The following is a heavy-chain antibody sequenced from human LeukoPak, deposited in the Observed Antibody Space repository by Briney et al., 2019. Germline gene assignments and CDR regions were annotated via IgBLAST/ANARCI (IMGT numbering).Heavy chain of an antibody. Sequence: PGGPLRLSCAASGFTFSSYAMHWVRQAPGKGLEWVAVISYDGSNKYYADSVKGRFTISRDNSKNTLYLQMNSLRAEDTAVYYCARVNDSSGYLSGQIDYWGQGTLVTVSS. J-gene: IGHJ4*02. D-gene: IGHD3-22*01. CDR3: ARVNDSSGYLSGQIDY. V-gene: IGHV3-30*04. CDR1: GFTFSSYA. CDR2: ISYDGSNK.